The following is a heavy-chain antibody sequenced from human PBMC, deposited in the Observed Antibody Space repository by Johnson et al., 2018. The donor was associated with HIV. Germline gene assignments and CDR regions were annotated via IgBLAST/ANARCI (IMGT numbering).Heavy chain of an antibody. CDR3: ARGIGDEYAFDV. Sequence: EVQLVESGGGVVQPGRSLRLSCAASGFTVSSNYMSWVRQAPGKGLEWVAVIYATNNTYYGDSVKGRFILSRDNSKNTLYLQMNSLRVEDTALYYCARGIGDEYAFDVWGQGTMVTVSS. V-gene: IGHV3-66*01. J-gene: IGHJ3*01. CDR1: GFTVSSNY. D-gene: IGHD2-21*01. CDR2: IYATNNT.